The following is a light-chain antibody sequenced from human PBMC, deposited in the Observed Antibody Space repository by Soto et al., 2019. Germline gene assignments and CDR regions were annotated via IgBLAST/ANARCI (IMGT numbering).Light chain of an antibody. J-gene: IGKJ1*01. CDR3: QQYGSSPPWT. Sequence: EIVLTQSPGTLSLSPGERATLSCRASESVSSSYLAWYQQKPGQAPRLLIFGASSRATGTPDRFSGSGSGTDFTLTISRLEPEDFAVYYCQQYGSSPPWTFGQGTKVHIK. V-gene: IGKV3-20*01. CDR2: GAS. CDR1: ESVSSSY.